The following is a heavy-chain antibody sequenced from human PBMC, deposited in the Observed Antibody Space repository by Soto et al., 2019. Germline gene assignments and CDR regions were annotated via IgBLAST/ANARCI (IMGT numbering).Heavy chain of an antibody. J-gene: IGHJ3*02. D-gene: IGHD2-15*01. V-gene: IGHV4-28*01. CDR1: VYSIRTSHW. CDR3: ARTVGGQLAFDI. CDR2: IYYSGRT. Sequence: QVQLQESGPGLVKPSDTLPLTRAVSVYSIRTSHWWGWIRPPPGKGLEWIGYIYYSGRTYYNPSLKSRVTMSVHTSKNQFSLKLSSVTAVDTAVYYCARTVGGQLAFDIWGQGTMVTVSS.